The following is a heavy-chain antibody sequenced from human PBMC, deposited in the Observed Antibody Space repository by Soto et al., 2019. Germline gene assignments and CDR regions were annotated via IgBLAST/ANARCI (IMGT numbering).Heavy chain of an antibody. V-gene: IGHV1-18*04. CDR3: ARANIVVVPAAMSGGYYYYGMDV. CDR2: ISAYNGNT. CDR1: GYTFTSYG. J-gene: IGHJ6*02. D-gene: IGHD2-2*01. Sequence: ASVNVSCKASGYTFTSYGISWVRQAPGQGLEWMGWISAYNGNTNYAQKLQGRVTMTTDTSTSTAYMELRSLRSDDTAVYYCARANIVVVPAAMSGGYYYYGMDVWGQGTTVTVSS.